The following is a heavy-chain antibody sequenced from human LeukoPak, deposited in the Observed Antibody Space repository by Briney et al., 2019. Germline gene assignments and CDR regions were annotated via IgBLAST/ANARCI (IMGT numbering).Heavy chain of an antibody. Sequence: ASVKVSCKASGYSFTSYGISWVRQAPGQGLEWMGGIIPIFGTANYAQKFQGRVTITADESTSTAYMELSSLRSEDTAVYYCARGTIAAHSDYWGQGTLVTVSS. CDR2: IIPIFGTA. J-gene: IGHJ4*02. V-gene: IGHV1-69*13. D-gene: IGHD6-13*01. CDR1: GYSFTSYG. CDR3: ARGTIAAHSDY.